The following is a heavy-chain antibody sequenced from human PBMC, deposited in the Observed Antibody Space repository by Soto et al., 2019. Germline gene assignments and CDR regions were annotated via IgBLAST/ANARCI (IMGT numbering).Heavy chain of an antibody. CDR1: GFTFSSYW. V-gene: IGHV3-7*05. J-gene: IGHJ4*02. CDR3: ARDPPNPITMVRGASDY. Sequence: EVQLVESGGGLVQPGGSLRLSCAASGFTFSSYWMSWVRQAPGKGLEWVANIKQDGSEKYYVDSVKGRFTISRDNAKNSLYRQMHSLRAEDTAVYYCARDPPNPITMVRGASDYWGQGTLVTVSS. CDR2: IKQDGSEK. D-gene: IGHD3-10*01.